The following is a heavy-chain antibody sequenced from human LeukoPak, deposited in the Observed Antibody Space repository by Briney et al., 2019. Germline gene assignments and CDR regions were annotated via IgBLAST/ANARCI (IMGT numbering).Heavy chain of an antibody. V-gene: IGHV4-59*08. D-gene: IGHD2-2*01. CDR3: ARITYAGRYFDY. Sequence: SETLSLTCTVSGGSIISYYWSWIRQPPGKGLEWIGYIYYSGSTYYNPSLKSRVTISIDTSKSQFSLKLSSVSAADTAVYYCARITYAGRYFDYWGQGTLVTVSS. J-gene: IGHJ4*02. CDR2: IYYSGST. CDR1: GGSIISYY.